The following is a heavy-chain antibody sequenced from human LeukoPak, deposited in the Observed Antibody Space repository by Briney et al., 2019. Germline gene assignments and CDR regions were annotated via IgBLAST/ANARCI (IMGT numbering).Heavy chain of an antibody. CDR2: IRSKAYGGTT. CDR1: GFTFGDYA. J-gene: IGHJ4*02. CDR3: ARVQGGSRSTFDY. D-gene: IGHD1-26*01. V-gene: IGHV3-49*03. Sequence: GGSLRLSCTASGFTFGDYAMSWFRQAPGKGLEWVGFIRSKAYGGTTEYAASVKGRFTISRDDSKNSLYLQMNSLKTEDTAVYYCARVQGGSRSTFDYWGQGTLVTVSS.